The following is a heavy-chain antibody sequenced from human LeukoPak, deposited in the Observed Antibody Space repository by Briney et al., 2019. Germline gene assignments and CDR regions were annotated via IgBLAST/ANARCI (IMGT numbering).Heavy chain of an antibody. CDR1: GGTFSSYA. CDR3: ARRDSSGYYLYYFDY. V-gene: IGHV1-69*05. CDR2: IIPIFGTA. Sequence: SVKVSCKASGGTFSSYAISWVRQAPGQGLEWMGGIIPIFGTANYAQKFQGRVTITTDESTSTAYMELRSLRSDDTAVYYCARRDSSGYYLYYFDYWGQGTLVTVSS. D-gene: IGHD3-22*01. J-gene: IGHJ4*02.